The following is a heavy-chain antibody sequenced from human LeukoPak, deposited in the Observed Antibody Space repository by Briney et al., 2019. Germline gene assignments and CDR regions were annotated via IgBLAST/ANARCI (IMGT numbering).Heavy chain of an antibody. J-gene: IGHJ6*03. V-gene: IGHV3-23*01. D-gene: IGHD3-10*01. CDR2: ITGDTTYT. CDR3: AKGPLSSSNYYMDV. Sequence: GGSLRLSCAASGFTFSHYAVTWVRQAPGKGLEWVSIITGDTTYTYYADSMKGRFTISRDNSKNTLYLQMSTLRAEDTAVYYCAKGPLSSSNYYMDVWGKGTMVTVSS. CDR1: GFTFSHYA.